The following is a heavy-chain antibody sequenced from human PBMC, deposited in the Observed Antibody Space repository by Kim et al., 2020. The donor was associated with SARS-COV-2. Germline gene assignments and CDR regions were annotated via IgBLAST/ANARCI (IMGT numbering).Heavy chain of an antibody. CDR2: IYSDGTT. D-gene: IGHD2-8*01. V-gene: IGHV3-53*01. CDR1: GFTVSNNY. J-gene: IGHJ6*02. CDR3: ARAGRMYVYGLDV. Sequence: GGSLRLSCAASGFTVSNNYMTWVRQAPGKGLQWVSVIYSDGTTYYADSVKGRFTISRDNSKNTPYLQMSSLRAEDTAAYYCARAGRMYVYGLDVWGLGTT.